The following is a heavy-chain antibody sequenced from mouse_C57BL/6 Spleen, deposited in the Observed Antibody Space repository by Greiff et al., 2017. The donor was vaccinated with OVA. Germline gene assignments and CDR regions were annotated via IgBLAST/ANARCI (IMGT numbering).Heavy chain of an antibody. CDR1: GFTFNTYA. CDR2: IRSKSSNYAT. V-gene: IGHV10-3*01. Sequence: EVMLVESGGGLVQPKGSLKLSCAASGFTFNTYAMHWVRQAPGKGLEWVARIRSKSSNYATYYADSVKDRFTISRDDSQSMLYLQMNNLKTEDTAMYYCVGGGYYGSRDWYFDVWGTGTTVTVSS. CDR3: VGGGYYGSRDWYFDV. D-gene: IGHD1-1*01. J-gene: IGHJ1*03.